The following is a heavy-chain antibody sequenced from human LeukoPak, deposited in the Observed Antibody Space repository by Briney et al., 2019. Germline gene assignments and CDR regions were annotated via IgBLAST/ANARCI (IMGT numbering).Heavy chain of an antibody. Sequence: SETLSLTCTVAGGSISSYYWSWIRQPPGKGLEWIGYIYYSGSTNYNPSLKSRVTISVDTSKNQFSLQLNSVTPEDTAVYYCASDFIVVDAFDISGQGTMVTVSS. CDR2: IYYSGST. CDR3: ASDFIVVDAFDI. V-gene: IGHV4-59*12. J-gene: IGHJ3*02. D-gene: IGHD3-16*02. CDR1: GGSISSYY.